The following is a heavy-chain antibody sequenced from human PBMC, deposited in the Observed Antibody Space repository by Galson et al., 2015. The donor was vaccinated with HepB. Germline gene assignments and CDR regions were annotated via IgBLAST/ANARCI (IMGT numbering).Heavy chain of an antibody. Sequence: SVKVSCKASGYTFAGQYLHWVRQAPGQGLEWMGWINCNSGATTFAQKFLGRVTLTRDTSISTSYMELSSLRSDDTAVYYCARDCGSSSCYDGMDVWGQGSTVTVSS. CDR2: INCNSGAT. J-gene: IGHJ6*02. CDR1: GYTFAGQY. CDR3: ARDCGSSSCYDGMDV. V-gene: IGHV1-2*02. D-gene: IGHD2-2*01.